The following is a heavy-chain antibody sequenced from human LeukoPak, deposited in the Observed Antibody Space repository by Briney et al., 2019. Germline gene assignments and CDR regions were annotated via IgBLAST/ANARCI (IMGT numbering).Heavy chain of an antibody. Sequence: PSETLSLTCAVYGGSFSGYYWNWIRQPPGKGLEWIGEINHSGRTNCNPSLKSRVTISVATSTNQFSLNVRSVSAADTAVYYCARDPSRSCAGGNCFSSWGQGTLVIVSS. CDR3: ARDPSRSCAGGNCFSS. V-gene: IGHV4-34*01. CDR1: GGSFSGYY. J-gene: IGHJ5*02. D-gene: IGHD2-15*01. CDR2: INHSGRT.